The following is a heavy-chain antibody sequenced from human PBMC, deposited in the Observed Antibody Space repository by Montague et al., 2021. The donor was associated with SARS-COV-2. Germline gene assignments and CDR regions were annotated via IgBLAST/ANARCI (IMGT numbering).Heavy chain of an antibody. CDR2: IYYSGST. V-gene: IGHV4-59*01. J-gene: IGHJ4*02. Sequence: SETLSLTCTVSGGSISSYYWSWIRQPPGKGLEWIGYIYYSGSTNYNPSLKSRVTISVDTSKNQFSLKLSSVTAADTAVYYCARRSLGYCSGGSCYSRYDYWGRGTLVTVSS. CDR1: GGSISSYY. D-gene: IGHD2-15*01. CDR3: ARRSLGYCSGGSCYSRYDY.